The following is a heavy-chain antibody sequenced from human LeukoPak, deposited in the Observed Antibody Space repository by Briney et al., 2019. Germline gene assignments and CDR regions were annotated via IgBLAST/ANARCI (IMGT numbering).Heavy chain of an antibody. CDR2: IYYSGST. CDR1: GGSVSSGSYY. J-gene: IGHJ4*02. V-gene: IGHV4-61*01. Sequence: SETLSLTCTVSGGSVSSGSYYWSWIRQPPGKGLEWIGYIYYSGSTNYNPSLKSRVTISVDTSKNQFSLKLSSVTAADTAVYYCARVAINYSSGWYLFDYWGQGTLVTVSS. D-gene: IGHD6-19*01. CDR3: ARVAINYSSGWYLFDY.